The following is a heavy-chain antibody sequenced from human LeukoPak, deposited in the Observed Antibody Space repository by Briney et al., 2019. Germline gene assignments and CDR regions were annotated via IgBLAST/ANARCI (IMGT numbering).Heavy chain of an antibody. CDR1: GFTFSSNY. D-gene: IGHD4-17*01. CDR3: AREDGDYGIGAFDI. Sequence: GGSLRLSCAASGFTFSSNYMSWVRQAPGKGLEWVANIKQDGSEKYYGDSVKGRFTISRDNAKNSLYLQMDSLRAEDTAVYYCAREDGDYGIGAFDIWGQGTMVTVSS. V-gene: IGHV3-7*01. J-gene: IGHJ3*02. CDR2: IKQDGSEK.